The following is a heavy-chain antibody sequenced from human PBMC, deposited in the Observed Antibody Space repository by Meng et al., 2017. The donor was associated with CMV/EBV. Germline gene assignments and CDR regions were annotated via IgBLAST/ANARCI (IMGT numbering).Heavy chain of an antibody. CDR2: IYYSGST. J-gene: IGHJ6*03. CDR1: GGSISSGDYY. V-gene: IGHV4-30-4*08. CDR3: ARAPAAYYYYYYMDV. D-gene: IGHD2-2*01. Sequence: GQVQGSGPGLVKPSQTLSLTCTVSGGSISSGDYYWGWIRQPPGKGLEWIGYIYYSGSTYYNPSLKSRVTISVDTSKNQFSLKLSSVTAADTAVYYCARAPAAYYYYYYMDVWGKGTTVTVSS.